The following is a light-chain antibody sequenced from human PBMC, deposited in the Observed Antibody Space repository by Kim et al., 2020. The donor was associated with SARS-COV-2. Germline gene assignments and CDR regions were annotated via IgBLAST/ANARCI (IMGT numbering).Light chain of an antibody. J-gene: IGLJ3*02. CDR1: TGAVTSYSY. CDR2: STN. Sequence: QAVVTQEPSLTVSPGGTVTLTCASSTGAVTSYSYPCWFQQRPGQTPRSLIYSTNKKHSWTPARVSGSLLGGKAALTLSGAQPEDEADYYCLLYYGDGWAFGGGTRLTVL. CDR3: LLYYGDGWA. V-gene: IGLV7-43*01.